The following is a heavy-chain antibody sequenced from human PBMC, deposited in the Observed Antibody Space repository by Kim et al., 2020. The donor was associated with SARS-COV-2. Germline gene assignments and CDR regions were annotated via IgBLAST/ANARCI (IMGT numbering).Heavy chain of an antibody. CDR3: ARHVAAAGTNFDY. D-gene: IGHD6-13*01. Sequence: CNPSLKSRVTISVDTSKNQFSLKLSSVTAADTAVYYCARHVAAAGTNFDYWGQGTLVTVSS. V-gene: IGHV4-39*01. J-gene: IGHJ4*02.